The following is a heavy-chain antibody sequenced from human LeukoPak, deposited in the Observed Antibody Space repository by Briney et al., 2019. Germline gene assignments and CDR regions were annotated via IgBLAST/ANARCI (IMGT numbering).Heavy chain of an antibody. Sequence: SVKVSCKASGGTFSSYAISWVRQAPGQGLEWMGGIIPIFGTANYAQKLQGRVTMTTDTSTSTAYMELRSLRSDDTAVYYCARDQARDYYDSSGYYSWGQGTLVTVSS. CDR2: IIPIFGTA. D-gene: IGHD3-22*01. CDR3: ARDQARDYYDSSGYYS. V-gene: IGHV1-69*05. CDR1: GGTFSSYA. J-gene: IGHJ4*02.